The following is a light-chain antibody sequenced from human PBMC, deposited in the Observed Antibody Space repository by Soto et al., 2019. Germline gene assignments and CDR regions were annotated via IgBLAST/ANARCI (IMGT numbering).Light chain of an antibody. CDR3: QQYSTSLLT. Sequence: EIVLTQTPYTLSLSTGERAILSCRASQSVSSYLAWYQQKPGQAPRLLIYDAYNRAPGIPDRFSASGSGTDFTLTISRLEPEDFAVYYCQQYSTSLLTFGQGPKVDI. V-gene: IGKV3-20*01. CDR2: DAY. CDR1: QSVSSY. J-gene: IGKJ1*01.